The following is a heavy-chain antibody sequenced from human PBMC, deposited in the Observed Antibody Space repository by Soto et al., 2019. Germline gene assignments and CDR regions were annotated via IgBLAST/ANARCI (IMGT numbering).Heavy chain of an antibody. D-gene: IGHD6-19*01. V-gene: IGHV3-33*01. CDR3: ARDYRIGVAGKKPYGMDV. CDR2: IWYDGSNK. Sequence: GGSLRLSCAASGFTFSSYGMHWVRQAPGKGLEWVAVIWYDGSNKYYADSVKGRFTISRDNSKNTLYLQMNSLRAEDTAVYYCARDYRIGVAGKKPYGMDVWGQGTTVTVSS. J-gene: IGHJ6*02. CDR1: GFTFSSYG.